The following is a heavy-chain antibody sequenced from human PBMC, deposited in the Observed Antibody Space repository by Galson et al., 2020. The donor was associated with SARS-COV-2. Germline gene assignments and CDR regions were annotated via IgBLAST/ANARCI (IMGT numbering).Heavy chain of an antibody. CDR3: AKDLKMEEPIVITFGGVIVSPFDY. CDR1: GFTFSSYA. V-gene: IGHV3-23*03. J-gene: IGHJ4*02. D-gene: IGHD3-16*02. Sequence: GGSLRLSCAASGFTFSSYAMSWVRQAPGKGLEWVSVIYSGGSTYYADSVKGRFTISRDNSKNTLYLQMNSLRAKDTAVYYCAKDLKMEEPIVITFGGVIVSPFDYWGQGTLVTVSS. CDR2: IYSGGST.